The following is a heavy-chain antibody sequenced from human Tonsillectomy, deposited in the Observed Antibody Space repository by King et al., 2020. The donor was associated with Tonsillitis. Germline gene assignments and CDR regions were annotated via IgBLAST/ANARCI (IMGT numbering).Heavy chain of an antibody. V-gene: IGHV3-30*02. J-gene: IGHJ6*02. CDR1: GFTFGSYG. Sequence: VQLVESGGGVVQPGGSLRLSCAASGFTFGSYGMHWVRQAPGKGLEWVTFIRYDGNNKYYADSVKGRFTISRDNSKNTLYLQMSSLRAEDTAVYYCAKDSSAFWSGFSSGYYYGMDVWGQGTTVTVSS. CDR2: IRYDGNNK. CDR3: AKDSSAFWSGFSSGYYYGMDV. D-gene: IGHD3-3*01.